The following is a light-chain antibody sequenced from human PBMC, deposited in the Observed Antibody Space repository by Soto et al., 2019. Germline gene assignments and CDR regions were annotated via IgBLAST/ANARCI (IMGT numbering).Light chain of an antibody. CDR2: GTS. V-gene: IGKV3-20*01. J-gene: IGKJ4*01. CDR3: HKYGSSALP. CDR1: QSVSSTY. Sequence: EIVLTQSPGTRSLSTGQRATLSCRASQSVSSTYLVWYQQRPAQPPRPLIYGTSNRAAGIPDRFTATGSGKDFTLTIYILGPEDSEVYYCHKYGSSALPFGRGTKV.